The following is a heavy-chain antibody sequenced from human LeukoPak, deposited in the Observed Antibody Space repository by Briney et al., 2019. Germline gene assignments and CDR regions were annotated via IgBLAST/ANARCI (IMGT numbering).Heavy chain of an antibody. CDR3: ARALGSSWDSSLDS. CDR2: ISYDGSVE. D-gene: IGHD6-13*01. CDR1: VFTFSNYA. V-gene: IGHV3-30*04. Sequence: GGSLRLSCAASVFTFSNYAMHWVRQAPGKGLEWVALISYDGSVEKSAASVKGRFTISRDNSKNTLYLQMNSLRIEDTAVYYCARALGSSWDSSLDSWGQGTLVPVSS. J-gene: IGHJ4*02.